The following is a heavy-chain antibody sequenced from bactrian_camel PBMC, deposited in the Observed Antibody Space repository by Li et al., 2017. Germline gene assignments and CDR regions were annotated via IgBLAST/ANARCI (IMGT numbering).Heavy chain of an antibody. CDR3: VRSGGTWEFDY. D-gene: IGHD7*01. J-gene: IGHJ4*01. CDR1: GFTDITFSWYA. CDR2: IRDKGDVT. V-gene: IGHV3S40*01. Sequence: VQLVESGGGLVHPGGSLRLSCAASGFTDITFSWYAMSWVRQAPGKGLEWVSTIRDKGDVTWYAESVKGRFTHSRDNAKNTVYLQMISLKPEDTAVYFCVRSGGTWEFDYWGQGTQVTVS.